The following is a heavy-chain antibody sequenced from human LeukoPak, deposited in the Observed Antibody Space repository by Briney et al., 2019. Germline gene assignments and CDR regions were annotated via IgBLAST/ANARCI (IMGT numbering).Heavy chain of an antibody. D-gene: IGHD4-17*01. CDR3: ARDFVRDYGPSDAFDI. J-gene: IGHJ3*02. CDR2: ISYDGSNK. V-gene: IGHV3-30-3*01. CDR1: GFTFSSYA. Sequence: GGSLRLSCAASGFTFSSYAMHWVRQAPGKGLEWVAVISYDGSNKYYADSVKGRFTISRDNSKNTLYLQMNSLRAEDTAVYYCARDFVRDYGPSDAFDIWGQGTMVTVSS.